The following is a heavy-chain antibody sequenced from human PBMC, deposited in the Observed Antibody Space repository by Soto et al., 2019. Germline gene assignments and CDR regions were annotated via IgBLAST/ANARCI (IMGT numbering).Heavy chain of an antibody. Sequence: SETLSLTCAVSSGSISSSNWWSWVRQPPGKGLEWIGEIYHSGSTNYNPSLKSRVTISVDKSKNQFSLKLSSVTAADTVVYFFSGGFGGEYRDWFALWGRGTLVTVSS. CDR1: SGSISSSNW. D-gene: IGHD3-16*01. V-gene: IGHV4-4*02. J-gene: IGHJ5*02. CDR2: IYHSGST. CDR3: SGGFGGEYRDWFAL.